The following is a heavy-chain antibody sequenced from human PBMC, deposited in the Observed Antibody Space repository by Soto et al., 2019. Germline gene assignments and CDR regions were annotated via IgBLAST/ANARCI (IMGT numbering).Heavy chain of an antibody. Sequence: ASVKVSCKASGYTFTSYDINWVRQATGQGLEWMGWMNPNSGNTGYAQKFQGRVTMTRNTSISTAYMELSSLRSEDTAVYYCARAPQQGVAAAGTVPNFDYWGQGTLVTVSS. D-gene: IGHD6-13*01. V-gene: IGHV1-8*01. CDR2: MNPNSGNT. CDR1: GYTFTSYD. J-gene: IGHJ4*02. CDR3: ARAPQQGVAAAGTVPNFDY.